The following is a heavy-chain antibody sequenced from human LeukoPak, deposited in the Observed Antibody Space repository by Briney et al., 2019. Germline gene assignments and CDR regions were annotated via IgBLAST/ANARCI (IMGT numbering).Heavy chain of an antibody. Sequence: SETLSLTCTVSGGSISSSTYYWGWVRQPPGKGLEWIGSIYYSGSTYYNPSLKSRVTISVDTSKNQFSLKLSSVTAADTAVYYCARSRSSWYFDYWGQGTLVTVSA. CDR3: ARSRSSWYFDY. CDR2: IYYSGST. CDR1: GGSISSSTYY. J-gene: IGHJ4*02. V-gene: IGHV4-39*07. D-gene: IGHD6-13*01.